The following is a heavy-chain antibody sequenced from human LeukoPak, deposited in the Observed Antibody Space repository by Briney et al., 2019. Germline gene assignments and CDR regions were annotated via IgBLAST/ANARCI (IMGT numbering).Heavy chain of an antibody. J-gene: IGHJ4*02. CDR3: ARDSSPIPAAIFDL. CDR1: GFTLSSHN. CDR2: ISYDGTNE. Sequence: SGGSLRLSCAASGFTLSSHNMHWVRQAPGKGLEWVAVISYDGTNEYYADSVKGRFTISRDNSRSSLYMQVDSLRTEDTAIYYCARDSSPIPAAIFDLWGQGTLVTVSS. D-gene: IGHD2-2*01. V-gene: IGHV3-30-3*01.